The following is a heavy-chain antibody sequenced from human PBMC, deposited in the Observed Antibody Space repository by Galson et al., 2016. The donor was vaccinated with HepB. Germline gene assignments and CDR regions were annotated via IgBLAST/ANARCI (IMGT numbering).Heavy chain of an antibody. Sequence: SVKVSCKASGYTFTTYTMHWVRQAPGQRLEWLGWINAGYGSTQYSQKLQGRVTITRDTSASTVYMELSSLRSEDTAVYYCARDLHKYYFDYWGQGTLVTVSS. V-gene: IGHV1-3*01. CDR3: ARDLHKYYFDY. CDR1: GYTFTTYT. J-gene: IGHJ4*02. CDR2: INAGYGST.